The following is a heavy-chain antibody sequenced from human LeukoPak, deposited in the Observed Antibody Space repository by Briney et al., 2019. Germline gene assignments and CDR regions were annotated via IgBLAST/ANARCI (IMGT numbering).Heavy chain of an antibody. CDR3: AGEYCSSTSCLYDY. V-gene: IGHV3-48*01. J-gene: IGHJ4*02. CDR2: ISSSRSTI. Sequence: GGSLRLSCAASGFTFSSYSMNWVRQAPGKGLEWVSYISSSRSTIYYADSVKGRITISRDNAKNSLYLQMNSLRAEDTAVYYCAGEYCSSTSCLYDYWGQGTLVTVSS. CDR1: GFTFSSYS. D-gene: IGHD2-2*01.